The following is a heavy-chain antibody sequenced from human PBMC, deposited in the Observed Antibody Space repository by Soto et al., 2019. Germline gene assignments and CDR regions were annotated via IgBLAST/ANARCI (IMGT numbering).Heavy chain of an antibody. D-gene: IGHD2-15*01. V-gene: IGHV5-51*01. CDR1: GYSFTSYW. J-gene: IGHJ6*02. Sequence: GESLKISCDASGYSFTSYWIGWVRQMPWKGLEWMGIIHPGDSDTKYSPSFQGQVTISVDKSITTAYLQWSSLKASDTAMYYCARTPGPEVAASLAYYYFSGMDVWGQGTTGTVSS. CDR3: ARTPGPEVAASLAYYYFSGMDV. CDR2: IHPGDSDT.